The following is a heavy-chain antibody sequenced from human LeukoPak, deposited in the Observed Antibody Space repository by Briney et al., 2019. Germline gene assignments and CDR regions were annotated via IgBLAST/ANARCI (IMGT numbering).Heavy chain of an antibody. D-gene: IGHD3-10*01. CDR3: TRGGSGSYATFDY. CDR1: GGSISSGTHY. CDR2: FQSSGST. J-gene: IGHJ4*02. Sequence: PSETLSLTCSVAGGSISSGTHYWSWVRQPAGKGLEWIGRFQSSGSTDYNPSLESRVTISVDTSKNQFSLRLTSVTAADTATYYCTRGGSGSYATFDYWGQGTLVTVSS. V-gene: IGHV4-61*02.